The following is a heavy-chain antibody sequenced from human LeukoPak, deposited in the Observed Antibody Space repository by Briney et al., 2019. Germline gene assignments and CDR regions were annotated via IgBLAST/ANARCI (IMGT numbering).Heavy chain of an antibody. D-gene: IGHD1-26*01. Sequence: ASVNVSCKTSGYTFTGYYIHWVRQASGQGLEWVAWINPNSGGTKYSQHFQGRVTLTRDTSISTAYMELSRLTSDDTAVYYCARGHSDIWYSLGHWGQGTLVTVSA. CDR1: GYTFTGYY. J-gene: IGHJ4*02. V-gene: IGHV1-2*02. CDR3: ARGHSDIWYSLGH. CDR2: INPNSGGT.